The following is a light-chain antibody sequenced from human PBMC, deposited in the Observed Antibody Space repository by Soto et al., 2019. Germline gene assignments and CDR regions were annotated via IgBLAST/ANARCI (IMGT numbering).Light chain of an antibody. CDR1: SSNIGNNY. CDR2: ENN. V-gene: IGLV1-51*01. Sequence: QSVLTQPPSVSAAPGQKVTISCSGSSSNIGNNYVSWYQQLPGTAPKLLIYENNKRPSGIPDRFSGSKSGTSATLGITGLQTGDEADYYCNSYTDRSTFYVFGTGTKVTVL. CDR3: NSYTDRSTFYV. J-gene: IGLJ1*01.